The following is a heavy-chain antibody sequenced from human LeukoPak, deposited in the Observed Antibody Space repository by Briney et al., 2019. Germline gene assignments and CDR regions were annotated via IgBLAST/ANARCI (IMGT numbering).Heavy chain of an antibody. CDR3: ARDPPDSSGYLTDY. V-gene: IGHV1-69*04. J-gene: IGHJ4*02. CDR2: IIPILGIA. Sequence: AVPVSCLACGGILSSYTISWVRQPPAQGVEWMGRIIPILGIANYAQKFQRRVTIIEDKSTSTAFMEMSMLRSEDTAVYCCARDPPDSSGYLTDYWGQGTLVTVSS. CDR1: GGILSSYT. D-gene: IGHD3-22*01.